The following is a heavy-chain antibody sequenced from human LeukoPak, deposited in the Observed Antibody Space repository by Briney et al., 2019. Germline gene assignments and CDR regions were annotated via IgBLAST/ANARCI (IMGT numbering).Heavy chain of an antibody. D-gene: IGHD6-19*01. CDR3: AKDWEQWLDDAGGY. V-gene: IGHV4-59*01. CDR2: IYDSGTT. Sequence: PSETLSLTCTVSGGSINNYCWSWIRQPPGKGLEWIGNIYDSGTTNYNPSLKSRVTISVDTSKNQFSLKLSSVTAADTAVYYCAKDWEQWLDDAGGYWGQGTLVTVSS. CDR1: GGSINNYC. J-gene: IGHJ4*02.